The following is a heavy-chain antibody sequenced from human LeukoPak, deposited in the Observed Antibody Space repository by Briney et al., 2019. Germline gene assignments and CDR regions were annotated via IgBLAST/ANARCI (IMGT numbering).Heavy chain of an antibody. CDR3: TTEAPYTSGWFS. V-gene: IGHV3-15*05. D-gene: IGHD6-13*01. J-gene: IGHJ5*02. CDR1: GFMFSDYA. Sequence: AGGSLRLSCAACGFMFSDYAMHWVRQTPGKGLEWVGRIKTRGDGATTDSTAPVKGRFAISRDDSKSTLYLHMNSLTIDDTAVYYCTTEAPYTSGWFSWGQGTLVTVSS. CDR2: IKTRGDGATT.